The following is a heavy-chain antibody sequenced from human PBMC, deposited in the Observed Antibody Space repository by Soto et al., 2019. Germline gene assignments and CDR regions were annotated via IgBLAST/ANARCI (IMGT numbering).Heavy chain of an antibody. J-gene: IGHJ3*02. CDR2: ISSSSSYI. D-gene: IGHD3-22*01. CDR1: GFTFSSYS. Sequence: GGSLRLSCAASGFTFSSYSMNWVRQAPGKGLEWVSSISSSSSYIYYADSVKGRFTISRDNAKNSLYLQMNSLRAEDTAVYYCAGVGYYRSGALKIAFDIWGQGTMVTVSS. CDR3: AGVGYYRSGALKIAFDI. V-gene: IGHV3-21*01.